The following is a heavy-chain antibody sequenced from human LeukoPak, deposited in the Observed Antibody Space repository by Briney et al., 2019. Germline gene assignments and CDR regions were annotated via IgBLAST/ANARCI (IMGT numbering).Heavy chain of an antibody. V-gene: IGHV3-23*01. CDR2: LGRTGEYK. CDR3: LKDRPCDTCMPMDA. J-gene: IGHJ6*02. CDR1: GVTFSGYS. Sequence: GGSLRLSCAASGVTFSGYSMSWVRQAPGRGLERVAGLGRTGEYKYYDDSVKGRFTISSDTSKDKVHLQMNSLRAEDSAIYYCLKDRPCDTCMPMDAWGQGTTVTVSS. D-gene: IGHD2-8*01.